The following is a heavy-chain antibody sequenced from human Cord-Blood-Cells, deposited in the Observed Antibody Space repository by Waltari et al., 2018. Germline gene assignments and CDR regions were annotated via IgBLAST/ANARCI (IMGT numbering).Heavy chain of an antibody. D-gene: IGHD2-21*01. J-gene: IGHJ6*02. CDR2: IIHIFGTA. V-gene: IGHV1-69*06. Sequence: QVQLVQSGAEVKKPGPSVKVSCKASVGTFSSYAIRWLRQAPGQRREWMGGIIHIFGTANYAQKVQGKVTITADKSTSTAYMELSSLGSEDTAVYYCARDHSYVYYYGMDVWGQGTTVTVSS. CDR1: VGTFSSYA. CDR3: ARDHSYVYYYGMDV.